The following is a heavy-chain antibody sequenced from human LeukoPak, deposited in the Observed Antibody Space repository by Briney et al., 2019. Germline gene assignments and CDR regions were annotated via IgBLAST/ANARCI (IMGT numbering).Heavy chain of an antibody. Sequence: SETLSLTCAVHGGSFSSYYWSWIRQPPGKGLEWIGDINHSGSTNYNPSLKSRVTISIDTSKNQFSLKLRSVTAADTAVYYCARVGDLDDSVWGSSRDRLDVFDIWGQGTMVPVSS. CDR2: INHSGST. D-gene: IGHD3-16*02. CDR3: ARVGDLDDSVWGSSRDRLDVFDI. J-gene: IGHJ3*02. CDR1: GGSFSSYY. V-gene: IGHV4-34*01.